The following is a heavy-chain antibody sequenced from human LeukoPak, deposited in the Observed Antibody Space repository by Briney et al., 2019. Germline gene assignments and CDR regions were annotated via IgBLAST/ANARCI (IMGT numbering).Heavy chain of an antibody. Sequence: SETLSLTCAVYGGSSSGYYWSWIRQPPGKGLEWIGEINHSGSTNYNPSLKSRVTISVDTSKNQFSLKLSSVTAADTAVYYCARGKVRGFLEWLLFDYWGQGTLVTVSS. V-gene: IGHV4-34*01. CDR3: ARGKVRGFLEWLLFDY. CDR1: GGSSSGYY. J-gene: IGHJ4*02. D-gene: IGHD3-3*01. CDR2: INHSGST.